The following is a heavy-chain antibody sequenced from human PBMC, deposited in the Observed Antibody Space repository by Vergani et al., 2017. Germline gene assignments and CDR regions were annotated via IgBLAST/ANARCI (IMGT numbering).Heavy chain of an antibody. CDR2: ISSSGSTI. D-gene: IGHD6-13*01. CDR3: ARLGGSSSWYNYYYYGMDV. J-gene: IGHJ6*02. CDR1: GFTFSSYE. Sequence: EVQLVESGGGLVQPGGSLRLSCAASGFTFSSYEMNWVRQAPGKGLEWVSYISSSGSTIYYADSVKGRFTISRDNAKSSLYLQMNSLRAEDTAVYYCARLGGSSSWYNYYYYGMDVWGQGTTVTVSS. V-gene: IGHV3-48*03.